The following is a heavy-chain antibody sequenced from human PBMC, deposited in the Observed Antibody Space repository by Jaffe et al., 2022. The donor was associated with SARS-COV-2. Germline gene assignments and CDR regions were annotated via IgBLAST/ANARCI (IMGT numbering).Heavy chain of an antibody. Sequence: EVQLVESGGGLIQPGGSLRLSCAASGFTVSSNYMNWVRQAPGKGLEWVSVIYSGGSTYYADSVKGRFTISRDNSKNTLYLQMNSLRAEDTAVYYCATWGGDSAEYFQHWGQGTLVTVSS. D-gene: IGHD2-21*02. V-gene: IGHV3-53*01. CDR2: IYSGGST. J-gene: IGHJ1*01. CDR3: ATWGGDSAEYFQH. CDR1: GFTVSSNY.